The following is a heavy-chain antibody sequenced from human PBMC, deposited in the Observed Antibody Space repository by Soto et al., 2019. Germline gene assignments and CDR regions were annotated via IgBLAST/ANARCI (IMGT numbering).Heavy chain of an antibody. CDR3: ARGLGVWTTDYYFDY. CDR1: GGPFSGYY. V-gene: IGHV4-34*01. J-gene: IGHJ4*02. D-gene: IGHD4-17*01. CDR2: INHSGST. Sequence: PSETLSLTCAVYGGPFSGYYWSWTRQPPGKGLEWIGEINHSGSTNYNPSLKSRVTISVDTSKNQFSLKLSSVTAADTAVYYCARGLGVWTTDYYFDYWGQGTLVTVSS.